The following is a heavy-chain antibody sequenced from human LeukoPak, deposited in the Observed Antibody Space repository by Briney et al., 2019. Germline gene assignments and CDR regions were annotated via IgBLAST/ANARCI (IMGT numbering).Heavy chain of an antibody. CDR1: GGSISSGDYY. J-gene: IGHJ5*02. CDR3: ARLSAIGRWFDP. Sequence: SETLSLTCTVSGGSISSGDYYWSWIRQPPGKGLEWIGYIYYSGSTYYNPSLKSRVTISVDTSKNQFSLKLSSVTAADTAVYYCARLSAIGRWFDPWGQGTLVTVSS. CDR2: IYYSGST. D-gene: IGHD6-25*01. V-gene: IGHV4-30-4*08.